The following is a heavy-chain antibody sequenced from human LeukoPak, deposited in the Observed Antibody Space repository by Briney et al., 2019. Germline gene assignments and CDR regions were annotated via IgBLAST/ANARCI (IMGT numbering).Heavy chain of an antibody. D-gene: IGHD6-19*01. CDR2: INPSGGST. J-gene: IGHJ6*03. CDR3: ARVVAGTELYMDV. V-gene: IGHV1-46*01. CDR1: GYTFTSYY. Sequence: ASVKVSCKASGYTFTSYYMHWVRQAPGQGLEWMGIINPSGGSTSYAQKFQGRVTMTRDMSTSTVYMELRSLRSDDTAVYYCARVVAGTELYMDVWGKGTTVTISS.